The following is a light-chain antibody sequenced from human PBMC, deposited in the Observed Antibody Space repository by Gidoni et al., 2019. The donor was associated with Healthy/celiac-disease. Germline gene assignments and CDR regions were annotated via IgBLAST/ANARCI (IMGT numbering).Light chain of an antibody. J-gene: IGKJ4*01. Sequence: EIVMTQSPATLSVSPGERATLSCRASQSVRSNLAWYQQKPGQAPRLLIYGASTRATVIPARFSGSGSGTDFTLTISSLPSEDFAVYYCQQYNNWPPLTFGGGTKVEIK. CDR2: GAS. CDR3: QQYNNWPPLT. CDR1: QSVRSN. V-gene: IGKV3-15*01.